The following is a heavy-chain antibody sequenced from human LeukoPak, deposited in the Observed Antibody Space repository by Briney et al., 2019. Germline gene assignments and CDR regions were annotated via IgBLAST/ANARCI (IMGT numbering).Heavy chain of an antibody. CDR3: ARDYYDSSGYSHYFDY. Sequence: PSETLSLTCAVSGGSISSSFWWSWVRQPPGKRLEWIGEIYQSGTTRYNPSLKSRFTISVDKSKNQFSLRLTSVTAADTAVYFCARDYYDSSGYSHYFDYWGQGTLVTVSS. CDR1: GGSISSSFW. J-gene: IGHJ4*02. D-gene: IGHD3-22*01. V-gene: IGHV4-4*02. CDR2: IYQSGTT.